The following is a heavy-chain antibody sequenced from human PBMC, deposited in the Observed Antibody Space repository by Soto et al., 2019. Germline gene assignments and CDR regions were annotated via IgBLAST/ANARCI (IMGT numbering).Heavy chain of an antibody. CDR2: IYSGGST. CDR1: GFTVSSNY. CDR3: ARGIVVVIKGRAFDI. D-gene: IGHD3-22*01. Sequence: EVQLVESGGGLVQPGGSLRLSCAASGFTVSSNYMSWVRQAPGKGLEWVSVIYSGGSTYYADSVKGRFTISRDNSKNTLYLQMNSLRAEDTAVYYCARGIVVVIKGRAFDIWGQGTMVTVSS. J-gene: IGHJ3*02. V-gene: IGHV3-66*01.